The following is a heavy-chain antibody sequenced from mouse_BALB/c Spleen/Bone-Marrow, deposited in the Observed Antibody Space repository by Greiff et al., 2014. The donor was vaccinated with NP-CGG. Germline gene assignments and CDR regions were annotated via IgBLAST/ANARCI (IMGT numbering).Heavy chain of an antibody. Sequence: VQLQQSGAELARPGASVKLSCKASGYTFTSYWMQWVKQRPGQGLEWIGAIYPGDGDTRFTQKFKGKATLTADKSSSTAYMQLSSLAPEDSAVYYCARAKRYGEMDYWGQGTSVTVSS. V-gene: IGHV1-87*01. CDR1: GYTFTSYW. D-gene: IGHD2-14*01. CDR3: ARAKRYGEMDY. J-gene: IGHJ4*01. CDR2: IYPGDGDT.